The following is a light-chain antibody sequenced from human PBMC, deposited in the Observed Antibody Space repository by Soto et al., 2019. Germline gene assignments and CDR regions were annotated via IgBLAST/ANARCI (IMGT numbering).Light chain of an antibody. V-gene: IGKV3D-15*01. CDR3: QQYNVWPPIT. Sequence: EIVMTQSPATLSVSPGERATLSCRASQSIRSNLAWYQQKPGQAPGLLIYGASTRADGIPPRFSGSGSGTEFTRTISSLQSEDFAVYFCQQYNVWPPITFGQGTRLLIE. CDR2: GAS. J-gene: IGKJ5*01. CDR1: QSIRSN.